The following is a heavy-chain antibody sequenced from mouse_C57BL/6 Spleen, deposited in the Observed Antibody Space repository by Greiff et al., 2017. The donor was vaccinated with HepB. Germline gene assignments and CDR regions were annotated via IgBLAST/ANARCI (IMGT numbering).Heavy chain of an antibody. CDR3: ANYGSSYGYAMDY. D-gene: IGHD1-1*01. Sequence: VQLQESGPELVKPGASVKISCKASGYAFSSSWMHWVKQRPGKGLEWLGRIYPGDGDTNYNGKFKGKATLTADKSSSTAYMQLSSLTSEDSAVYFCANYGSSYGYAMDYWGQGTSVTVSS. J-gene: IGHJ4*01. V-gene: IGHV1-82*01. CDR1: GYAFSSSW. CDR2: IYPGDGDT.